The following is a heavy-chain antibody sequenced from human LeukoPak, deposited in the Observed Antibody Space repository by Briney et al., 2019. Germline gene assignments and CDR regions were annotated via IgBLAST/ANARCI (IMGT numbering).Heavy chain of an antibody. CDR2: INHSGST. Sequence: SGPTLVNPTQTLTLTCTFSGFSLSTSGMCVSWIRQPPGKGLEWIGEINHSGSTNYNPSLKSRVTTSVDTSKNQFSLKLSSVTAADTAVYYCARTNNVFYYFDYWGQGTRVTVSS. J-gene: IGHJ4*02. CDR3: ARTNNVFYYFDY. CDR1: GFSLSTSGM. D-gene: IGHD1/OR15-1a*01. V-gene: IGHV4-31*03.